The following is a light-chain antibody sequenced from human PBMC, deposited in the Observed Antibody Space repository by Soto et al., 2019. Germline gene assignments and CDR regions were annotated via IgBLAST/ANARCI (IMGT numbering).Light chain of an antibody. J-gene: IGKJ1*01. V-gene: IGKV1-39*01. CDR3: QQGYITPRT. Sequence: DIQMTQSPSSLSASVGDRVTITCRASQSISSYLNWYQQKPGKAPKLLIYAASNLQSGVPSRFSGSGSGTDFTLTISSLQPGDFATYYCQQGYITPRTFGQGTKVEIK. CDR1: QSISSY. CDR2: AAS.